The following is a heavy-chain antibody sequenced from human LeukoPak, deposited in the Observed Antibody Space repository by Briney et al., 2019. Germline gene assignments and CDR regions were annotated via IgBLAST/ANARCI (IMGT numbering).Heavy chain of an antibody. CDR1: PLSVTNYY. Sequence: SETLSLTCAVSPLSVTNYYWSWIRQPPGKGLEWIGYIYYTGNTNYNPSLKSRVPLSLDTSKNQFSLRLNSVTATDTAVYYCARHASYFYSSPYADWGQGTLVTVSS. J-gene: IGHJ4*02. V-gene: IGHV4-59*08. CDR2: IYYTGNT. CDR3: ARHASYFYSSPYAD. D-gene: IGHD3-22*01.